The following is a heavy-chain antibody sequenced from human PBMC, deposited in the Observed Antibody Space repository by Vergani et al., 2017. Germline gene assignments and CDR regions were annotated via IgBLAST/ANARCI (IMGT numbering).Heavy chain of an antibody. Sequence: QVQLVESGGGVVQPGRSLRLSCAASGFTFSSYGMHWVRQAPGKGLEWVAVISYDGSNKYYADSVKGRFTISRDNSKNTLYLQMNSLRAEDTAVYYCAKDEANGDSDENPLFDYWGQGTLVTVSS. CDR3: AKDEANGDSDENPLFDY. D-gene: IGHD2-21*02. CDR1: GFTFSSYG. V-gene: IGHV3-30*18. CDR2: ISYDGSNK. J-gene: IGHJ4*02.